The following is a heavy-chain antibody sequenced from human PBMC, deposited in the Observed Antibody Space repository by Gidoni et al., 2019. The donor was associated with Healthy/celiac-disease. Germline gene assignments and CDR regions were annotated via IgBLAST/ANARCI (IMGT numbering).Heavy chain of an antibody. CDR3: ARIHIVVVPAAMKYWFDP. CDR1: GFSLSNARMG. J-gene: IGHJ5*02. CDR2: IFSNDEK. D-gene: IGHD2-2*01. Sequence: QVTLKESGPVLVKPTETLTLTCTVSGFSLSNARMGVSWIRQPPGKALEWLAHIFSNDEKSYSTSLKSRLTISKDTSKSQVVLTMTNMDPVDTATYYCARIHIVVVPAAMKYWFDPWGQGTLVTVSS. V-gene: IGHV2-26*01.